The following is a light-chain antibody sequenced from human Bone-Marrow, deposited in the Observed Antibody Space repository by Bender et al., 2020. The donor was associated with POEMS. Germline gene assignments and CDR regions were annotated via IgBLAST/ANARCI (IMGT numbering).Light chain of an antibody. CDR3: CSHAGSGTWV. J-gene: IGLJ3*02. V-gene: IGLV2-23*01. CDR1: SSDVGNYNL. CDR2: DDT. Sequence: QSALTQPASVSGSPGQSITISCTGISSDVGNYNLVSWYQQHPGKAPKVLIFDDTKRPSGVSVRFSGSTSGNTASLTVSGLQAEDEADYYCCSHAGSGTWVFGGGTRLTVL.